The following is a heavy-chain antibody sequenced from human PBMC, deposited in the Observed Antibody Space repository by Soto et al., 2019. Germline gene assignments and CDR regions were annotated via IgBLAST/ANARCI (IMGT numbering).Heavy chain of an antibody. D-gene: IGHD5-12*01. CDR3: ARKDCGYADYRDV. Sequence: QVQLQESGPGLVKPSQTLSLTCTVSGGSISRGGYYWSWIRQHPGKGLEWTGYIYYSGGTYYNPCLKSRVTISVDTSKNQFSLRLSSVTAADTAVYYCARKDCGYADYRDVWGKGTTVTVCS. J-gene: IGHJ6*03. CDR2: IYYSGGT. CDR1: GGSISRGGYY. V-gene: IGHV4-31*03.